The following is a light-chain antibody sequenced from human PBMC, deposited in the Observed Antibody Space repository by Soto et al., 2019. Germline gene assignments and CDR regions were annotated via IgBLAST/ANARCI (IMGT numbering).Light chain of an antibody. CDR1: QSVSSSY. CDR3: QQYGSSPLT. V-gene: IGKV3-20*01. Sequence: EIVLTQSPDTLSLSPGERATLSCRASQSVSSSYLAWYQQKPGQAPRLLIYGASSRATGIPDRFSGSESGTDFTLTISRLEPEDFALYYCQQYGSSPLTFGGGTKVEIK. CDR2: GAS. J-gene: IGKJ4*01.